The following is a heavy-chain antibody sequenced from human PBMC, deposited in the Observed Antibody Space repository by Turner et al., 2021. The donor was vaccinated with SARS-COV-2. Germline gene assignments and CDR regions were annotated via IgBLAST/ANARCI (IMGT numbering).Heavy chain of an antibody. Sequence: EVQLVESGGGLVKPGGSLRLSCAASGFTFSGYSMNWVRQAPGKGLEWVSCISSSSSYIYYADSVKGRFTISRDNAKNSLYLQMNSLRAEDTAVYYCARWDNYYDSSGYYPDAFDIWGQGTMVTVSS. CDR2: ISSSSSYI. CDR3: ARWDNYYDSSGYYPDAFDI. D-gene: IGHD3-22*01. J-gene: IGHJ3*02. V-gene: IGHV3-21*01. CDR1: GFTFSGYS.